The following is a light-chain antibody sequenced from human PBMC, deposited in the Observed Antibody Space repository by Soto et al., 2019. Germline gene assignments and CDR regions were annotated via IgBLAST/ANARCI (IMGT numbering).Light chain of an antibody. CDR1: QTINNL. V-gene: IGKV1-5*01. CDR3: QHYALSGGFT. Sequence: DIQMTQAPYTLSASIGDTVTISCRTSQTINNLLAWYQKKPGQAPEPLIFDASTVNPGVPSRCSGSGSGPDFTLTLRDLQPDDFAAHYCQHYALSGGFTFGPGTTVDI. J-gene: IGKJ3*01. CDR2: DAS.